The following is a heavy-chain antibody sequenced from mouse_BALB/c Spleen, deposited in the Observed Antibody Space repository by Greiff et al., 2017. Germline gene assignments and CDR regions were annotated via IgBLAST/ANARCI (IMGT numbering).Heavy chain of an antibody. CDR2: INPYNDGT. V-gene: IGHV1-14*01. Sequence: EVNLVESGPELVKPGASVKMSCKASGYTFTSYVMHWVKQKPGQGLEWIGYINPYNDGTKYNEKFKGKATLTSDKSSSTAYMELSSLTSEDSAVYYCAREDGIYAMDYWGQGTSVTVSS. CDR3: AREDGIYAMDY. CDR1: GYTFTSYV. D-gene: IGHD2-1*01. J-gene: IGHJ4*01.